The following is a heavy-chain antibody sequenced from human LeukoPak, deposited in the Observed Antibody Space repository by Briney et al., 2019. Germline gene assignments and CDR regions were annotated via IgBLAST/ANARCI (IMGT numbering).Heavy chain of an antibody. CDR3: ARNVFSNFPYYYYMDV. Sequence: PSETLSLTCTVSGGSFSSYYWSWIRQPAGKGLEWIGRIYTSGSTNYNPSLKSRVTMSVDTSKNQFSLKLSSVTAADTAVYYCARNVFSNFPYYYYMDVWGKGTTVTVSS. V-gene: IGHV4-4*07. J-gene: IGHJ6*03. CDR2: IYTSGST. CDR1: GGSFSSYY. D-gene: IGHD4-11*01.